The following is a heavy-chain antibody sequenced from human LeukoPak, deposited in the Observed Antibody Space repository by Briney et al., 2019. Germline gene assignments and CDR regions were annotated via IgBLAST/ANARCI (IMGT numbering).Heavy chain of an antibody. D-gene: IGHD3-9*01. V-gene: IGHV3-30*02. Sequence: GGSLRLSCAASGFTFRSYGMHWVRQAPGKGLEWVAFIGADGSKKYYADSVKGRFTISRDNAKNSLYLQMNSLRAEDTAVYYCARVPLRYFDWLFLSDYWGQGTLVTVSS. CDR2: IGADGSKK. J-gene: IGHJ4*02. CDR3: ARVPLRYFDWLFLSDY. CDR1: GFTFRSYG.